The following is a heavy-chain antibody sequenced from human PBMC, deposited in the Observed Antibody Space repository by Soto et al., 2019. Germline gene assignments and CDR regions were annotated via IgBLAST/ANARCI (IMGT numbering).Heavy chain of an antibody. Sequence: ASVKVSCKVSGYTLAELSMRWVRLATGKGLEWMGGFDPEDGETIYAQKFQGRVTMTEDTSTDTAYMELSSLRSEDTAVYYCATVAALGPLADAFDIWGQGTMVTVSS. D-gene: IGHD1-26*01. CDR2: FDPEDGET. CDR3: ATVAALGPLADAFDI. V-gene: IGHV1-24*01. J-gene: IGHJ3*02. CDR1: GYTLAELS.